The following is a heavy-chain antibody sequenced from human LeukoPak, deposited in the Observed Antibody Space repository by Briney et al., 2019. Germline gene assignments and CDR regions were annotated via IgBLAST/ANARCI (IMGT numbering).Heavy chain of an antibody. Sequence: GGSLRLSCAASGFTFSSYWMHWVRQAPGKGLVWVSRINSDGSSTSYADSVKGRFTISRDNSKNTLYLQMNSLRAEDTAVYYCAKDYDYGDYSVDYWGQGTLVTVSS. D-gene: IGHD4-17*01. CDR1: GFTFSSYW. CDR2: INSDGSST. V-gene: IGHV3-74*01. CDR3: AKDYDYGDYSVDY. J-gene: IGHJ4*02.